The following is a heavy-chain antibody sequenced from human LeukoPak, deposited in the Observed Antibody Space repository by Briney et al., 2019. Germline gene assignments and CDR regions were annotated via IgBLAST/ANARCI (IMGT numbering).Heavy chain of an antibody. CDR2: MCISGSGST. CDR1: GGSISSYY. J-gene: IGHJ6*03. CDR3: ARDKRVAVAGTYIYYYYMDV. V-gene: IGHV4-4*07. D-gene: IGHD6-19*01. Sequence: PSETLSLTCTVSGGSISSYYWSWIRQPGGKGLEWIVRMCISGSGSTNYNPSLKSRVTMSVDTSKNQFSLKLSSVTAADTAVYYCARDKRVAVAGTYIYYYYMDVWGNGTTVTISS.